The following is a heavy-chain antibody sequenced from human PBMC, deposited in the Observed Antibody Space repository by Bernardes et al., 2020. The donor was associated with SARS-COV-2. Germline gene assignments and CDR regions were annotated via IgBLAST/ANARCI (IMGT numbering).Heavy chain of an antibody. J-gene: IGHJ5*02. D-gene: IGHD5-18*01. CDR2: IGNIFYSDST. CDR3: ARYEGYSDGYGWFDP. CDR1: GGSISSSGYY. V-gene: IGHV4-39*01. Sequence: SETLSLTCTVSGGSISSSGYYWGWIRQPPGKGLEWIGSIGNIFYSDSTSYNSSLKSRVSISVDTSKNQFSLKLNSVSATDTAVYYCARYEGYSDGYGWFDPWGQGTLVTVSS.